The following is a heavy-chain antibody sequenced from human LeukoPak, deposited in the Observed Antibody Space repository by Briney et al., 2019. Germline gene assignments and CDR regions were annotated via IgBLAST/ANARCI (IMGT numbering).Heavy chain of an antibody. V-gene: IGHV6-1*01. CDR1: GDSVSSNIAA. D-gene: IGHD6-19*01. Sequence: SQTLSLTSAISGDSVSSNIAAGDWIRQSPSRGRGWLGRTYYMSKWYNDYEESVKSRKTIKPDRSKNQYYLHMHSVPHEDTPVYYCASDRNSRKSSDWFLKYNYYMDVWGKGTTVTVSS. J-gene: IGHJ6*03. CDR2: TYYMSKWYN. CDR3: ASDRNSRKSSDWFLKYNYYMDV.